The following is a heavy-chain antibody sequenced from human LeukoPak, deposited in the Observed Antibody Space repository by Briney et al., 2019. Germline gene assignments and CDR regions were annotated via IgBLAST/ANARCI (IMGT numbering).Heavy chain of an antibody. V-gene: IGHV4-59*01. CDR2: IYYSAST. J-gene: IGHJ4*02. CDR3: ARLQGSHFDY. CDR1: GGSISSYY. Sequence: SETLSLTCTVSGGSISSYYWSWIRQPPGKGLEWIGYIYYSASTNYNPSLKSRVTISVDTSKNQFSLKLSSVTAADTAVYYCARLQGSHFDYWGQGTLVTVSS.